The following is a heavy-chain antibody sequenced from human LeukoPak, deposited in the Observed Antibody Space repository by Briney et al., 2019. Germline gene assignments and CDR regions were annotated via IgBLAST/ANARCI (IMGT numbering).Heavy chain of an antibody. J-gene: IGHJ5*02. CDR2: ISAYNGNT. CDR3: ARVGGQQLPDNWFDP. CDR1: GYTFTSYG. D-gene: IGHD6-13*01. V-gene: IGHV1-18*01. Sequence: ASVKVSCKASGYTFTSYGISWVRQAPGQGLEWMGWISAYNGNTNYAQKLQGRVTMTTDTSTSTAYMELRSLRSDDTAVYYCARVGGQQLPDNWFDPWGQGTLVTVSS.